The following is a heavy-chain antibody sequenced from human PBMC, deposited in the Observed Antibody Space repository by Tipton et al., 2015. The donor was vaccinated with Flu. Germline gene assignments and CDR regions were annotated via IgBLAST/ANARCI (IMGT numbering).Heavy chain of an antibody. CDR3: ARQKLEPGLLDAFDI. V-gene: IGHV5-51*01. CDR1: GYSFTSYW. CDR2: IYPGDSDT. Sequence: VQLVQSGAEVKKPGESLKISCKGSGYSFTSYWIGWVRQMPGKGLEWMGIIYPGDSDTRYSPSFQGQVTISADKSISTAYLQWSSLKASDPAMYYCARQKLEPGLLDAFDIWGPGTMVTVSS. D-gene: IGHD1-1*01. J-gene: IGHJ3*02.